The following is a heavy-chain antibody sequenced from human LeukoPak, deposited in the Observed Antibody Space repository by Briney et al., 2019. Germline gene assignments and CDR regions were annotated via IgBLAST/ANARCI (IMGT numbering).Heavy chain of an antibody. CDR1: GFTLSNYD. J-gene: IGHJ4*02. CDR2: ISGGTT. V-gene: IGHV3-23*01. CDR3: AKVNWNSGPGDY. D-gene: IGHD1-20*01. Sequence: GGSLRLSCAASGFTLSNYDVNWVRQAPGKGLEWVSGISGGTTYYGDSVKGRFTISRGTSKNTLYLQMNSLRVEDTAVYYCAKVNWNSGPGDYWGQGTLVTVSS.